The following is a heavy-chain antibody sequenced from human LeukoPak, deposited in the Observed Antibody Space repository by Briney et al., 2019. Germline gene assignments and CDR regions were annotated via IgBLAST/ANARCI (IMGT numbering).Heavy chain of an antibody. CDR1: GGSISSYY. J-gene: IGHJ4*02. CDR3: ARDSYYSGYDFWDH. D-gene: IGHD5-12*01. CDR2: IYTSGST. Sequence: SETLSLTCTVSGGSISSYYWSWIRQPAGKGLEWIGRIYTSGSTNYNPSLKSRVTMSVDTSKNQFSLKLSSVTAADTAVYCCARDSYYSGYDFWDHWGQGTLVTVSS. V-gene: IGHV4-4*07.